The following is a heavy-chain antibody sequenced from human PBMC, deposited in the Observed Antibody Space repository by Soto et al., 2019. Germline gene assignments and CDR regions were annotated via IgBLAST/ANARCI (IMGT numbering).Heavy chain of an antibody. CDR1: GGSLSSSSYY. CDR2: IYYSGST. J-gene: IGHJ4*02. Sequence: SEPLSLTCTVSGGSLSSSSYYWGRLRQHPGKGLEWIGSIYYSGSTYYNPSLKSRVTISVDTSKNQFSLKLSSVTAADTAVYYCARGRGDGYSYGYAPCFDYWGQGTLVTVSS. CDR3: ARGRGDGYSYGYAPCFDY. D-gene: IGHD5-18*01. V-gene: IGHV4-39*07.